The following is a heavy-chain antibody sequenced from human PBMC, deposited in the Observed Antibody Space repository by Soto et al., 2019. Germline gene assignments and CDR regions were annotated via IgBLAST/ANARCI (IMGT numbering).Heavy chain of an antibody. V-gene: IGHV1-2*04. Sequence: ASVKVSCKASGYTFTGYYMHWVRQAPGQGLEWMGWINPNSGGTNYAQKFQGWVTMTRDTSISTAYMELSRLRSDDTAVYYFARGLEGTSVDSSGWQNWFDPWGQGTLVTVSS. CDR1: GYTFTGYY. D-gene: IGHD6-19*01. CDR3: ARGLEGTSVDSSGWQNWFDP. J-gene: IGHJ5*02. CDR2: INPNSGGT.